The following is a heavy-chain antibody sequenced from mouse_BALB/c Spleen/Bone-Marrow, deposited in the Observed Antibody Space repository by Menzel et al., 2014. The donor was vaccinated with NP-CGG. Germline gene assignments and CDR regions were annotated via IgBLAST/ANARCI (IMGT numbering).Heavy chain of an antibody. V-gene: IGHV5-4*02. J-gene: IGHJ3*01. Sequence: EVKVVESGGALVKPGGSLRLSCAASGFTFSDYFMYWVRQTSEKRLEWVATISDGGNYTCYPDSVKGRFTISRDNAKDNLHLQMNSLKSEDTAKYFCARDGDYRYAWFAFWGQGTLVTVSA. CDR3: ARDGDYRYAWFAF. D-gene: IGHD2-14*01. CDR1: GFTFSDYF. CDR2: ISDGGNYT.